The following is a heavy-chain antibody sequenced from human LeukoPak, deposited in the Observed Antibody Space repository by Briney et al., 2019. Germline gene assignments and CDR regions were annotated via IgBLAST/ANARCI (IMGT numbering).Heavy chain of an antibody. V-gene: IGHV1-3*01. J-gene: IGHJ4*02. D-gene: IGHD6-13*01. CDR2: INAGNGNT. Sequence: ASVKVSCKASGYTFTSYAMHWVRQAPGQRLEWMGWINAGNGNTKYSQKFQGRVTITRDTSASTAYMELSSLRSEDTAVYYCARGYSSSWYSFPYWGQGTLVTVSS. CDR1: GYTFTSYA. CDR3: ARGYSSSWYSFPY.